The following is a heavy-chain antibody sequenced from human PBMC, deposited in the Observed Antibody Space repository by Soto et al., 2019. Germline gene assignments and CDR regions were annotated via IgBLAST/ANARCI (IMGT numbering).Heavy chain of an antibody. J-gene: IGHJ4*02. CDR2: NSAYNGNT. D-gene: IGHD6-19*01. CDR3: STIGVGRGNY. CDR1: GYIFTSND. V-gene: IGHV1-18*01. Sequence: ASVKVSCKTSGYIFTSNDITWVRQAPGQGLEWMGWNSAYNGNTKYVQKLQGRVTMTTDTSTSTAYTALRSPRSDDPAAHYCSTIGVGRGNYWGQGTLVTVSS.